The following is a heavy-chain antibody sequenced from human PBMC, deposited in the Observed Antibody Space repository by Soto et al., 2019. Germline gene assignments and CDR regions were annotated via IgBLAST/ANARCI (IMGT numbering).Heavy chain of an antibody. V-gene: IGHV1-69*06. CDR3: ARDRVRDDYNSHYCGMDV. Sequence: QVQLVQSGAEVKKPGSSVKVTCKASGGTFSSQAISWVRQAPGQGLEWMGGMTPIFGTANYAQKFQGKVTITADKSTRTAYMELTSLRSEDTAVYYCARDRVRDDYNSHYCGMDVWGQGTTVTVSS. CDR2: MTPIFGTA. D-gene: IGHD3-10*01. CDR1: GGTFSSQA. J-gene: IGHJ6*02.